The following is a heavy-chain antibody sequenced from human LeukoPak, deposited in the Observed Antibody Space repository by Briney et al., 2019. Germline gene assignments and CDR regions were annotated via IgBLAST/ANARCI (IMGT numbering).Heavy chain of an antibody. V-gene: IGHV1-69*13. CDR2: IIPIFGTA. CDR3: ARGAAAGDYMDV. J-gene: IGHJ6*03. CDR1: GGTFSSYA. Sequence: SVKVSCKASGGTFSSYAISWVRQAPGQGLEWMGGIIPIFGTANYAQKFQGRVTITADESTSTAYMELSSLRSEDTAVYYCARGAAAGDYMDVWGKGTTVTVSS. D-gene: IGHD6-13*01.